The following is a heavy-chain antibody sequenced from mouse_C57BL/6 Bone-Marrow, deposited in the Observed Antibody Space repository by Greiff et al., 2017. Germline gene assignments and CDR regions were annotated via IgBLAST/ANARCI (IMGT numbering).Heavy chain of an antibody. Sequence: QVQLKESGAELAKPGASVKLSCKASGYTFTSYWMHWVKQRPGQGLEWIGYINPSSGYPKYNQKFKDKATLTADKSSSPAYMPLSSLTYEDSAVYYCARGRAYYGIAMDYWGQGTSVTVSS. CDR3: ARGRAYYGIAMDY. CDR1: GYTFTSYW. V-gene: IGHV1-7*01. CDR2: INPSSGYP. D-gene: IGHD1-1*01. J-gene: IGHJ4*01.